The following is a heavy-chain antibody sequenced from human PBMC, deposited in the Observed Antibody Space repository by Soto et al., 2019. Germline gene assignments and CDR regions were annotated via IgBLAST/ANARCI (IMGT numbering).Heavy chain of an antibody. Sequence: EVRLVESGGGLVEPGGSLRLSCAASGLTFNKAWMNWVRQTPGKGLEWVGRIKSASDGGTTDYAAPVEGRFTISRDDSKNMLYRRMNGVRVEDTAVYYCTTCCLWVADFLPKTTVFWGQGVLVTV. CDR3: TTCCLWVADFLPKTTVF. D-gene: IGHD3-10*01. CDR2: IKSASDGGTT. J-gene: IGHJ4*02. V-gene: IGHV3-15*07. CDR1: GLTFNKAW.